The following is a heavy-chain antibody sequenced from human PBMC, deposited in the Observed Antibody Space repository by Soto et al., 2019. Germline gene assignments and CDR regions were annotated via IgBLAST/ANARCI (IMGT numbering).Heavy chain of an antibody. J-gene: IGHJ4*02. D-gene: IGHD3-3*01. V-gene: IGHV3-23*01. CDR3: AKSPQRVFAYLDI. CDR1: GFKFSAYA. CDR2: ISTSGNTT. Sequence: QLLESGGALIQPGGSLRVSCVASGFKFSAYAMTWLRQSPGQGLQWVSSISTSGNTTFYADSVKGRVTISRDNSRNTLYLQMRSLRAEDTARYFCAKSPQRVFAYLDIWGQGSLVTVSS.